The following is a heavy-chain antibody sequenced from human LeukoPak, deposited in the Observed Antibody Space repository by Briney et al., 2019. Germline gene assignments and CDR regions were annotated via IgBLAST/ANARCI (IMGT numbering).Heavy chain of an antibody. Sequence: SETLSLTCDVYNASFGPYYWSWLRQSPGKGLEYIGEVNYRGDGNYNPSLNSRASISIDTSKNQFSLKLSSVTAADTAVYYCARGQDSSGYYPSIHWFDPWGQGTLVTVSS. CDR2: VNYRGDG. D-gene: IGHD3-22*01. J-gene: IGHJ5*02. CDR3: ARGQDSSGYYPSIHWFDP. CDR1: NASFGPYY. V-gene: IGHV4-34*01.